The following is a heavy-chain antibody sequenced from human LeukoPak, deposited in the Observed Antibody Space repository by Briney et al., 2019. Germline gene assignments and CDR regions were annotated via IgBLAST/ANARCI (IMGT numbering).Heavy chain of an antibody. D-gene: IGHD3-22*01. CDR1: GYTFTSYA. CDR2: INAGNGNT. V-gene: IGHV1-3*03. Sequence: ASVKVSCKASGYTFTSYAMHWVRQAPGQRLEWMGWINAGNGNTKYSQEFQGRVTITRDTSASTAYMELSSLRSEDMAVYYCARDRAPRAYYYDSSGYYSDAFDIWGQGTMVTVSS. J-gene: IGHJ3*02. CDR3: ARDRAPRAYYYDSSGYYSDAFDI.